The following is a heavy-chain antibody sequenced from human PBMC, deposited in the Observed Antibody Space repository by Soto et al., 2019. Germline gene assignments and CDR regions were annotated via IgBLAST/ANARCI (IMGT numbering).Heavy chain of an antibody. V-gene: IGHV3-21*01. Sequence: VQLVESGGGLVKPGGSLRLSCAASGFSLSDYSMNWIRQAPGKGLEWVAYISTSSSFIHYAESMKGRFTISRDNAKNSLYLQMNSLSAEDTAVYYCAGSSDDGRDNWGQGTLVTVSS. CDR2: ISTSSSFI. D-gene: IGHD1-26*01. CDR1: GFSLSDYS. CDR3: AGSSDDGRDN. J-gene: IGHJ4*02.